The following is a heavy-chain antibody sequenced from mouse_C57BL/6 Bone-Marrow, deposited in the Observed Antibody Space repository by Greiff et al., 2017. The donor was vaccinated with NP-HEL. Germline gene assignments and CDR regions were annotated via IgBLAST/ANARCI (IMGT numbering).Heavy chain of an antibody. J-gene: IGHJ2*01. V-gene: IGHV5-6*01. CDR1: GFTFSSYG. CDR2: ISSGGSYT. CDR3: GRHWRWSRDFDY. Sequence: EVMLVESGGDLVKPGGSLKLSCAASGFTFSSYGMSWVRQTPDKRLEWVATISSGGSYTYYPDSVKGRFTISRDNAKNTLYLQMSSLKSEDTAMYYCGRHWRWSRDFDYWGQGTTLTVSS. D-gene: IGHD2-2*01.